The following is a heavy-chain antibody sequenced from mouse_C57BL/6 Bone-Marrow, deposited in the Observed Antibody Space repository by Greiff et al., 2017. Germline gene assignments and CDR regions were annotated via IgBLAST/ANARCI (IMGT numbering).Heavy chain of an antibody. J-gene: IGHJ3*01. CDR1: GYTFTSYG. CDR3: ARERGYYSNYVAY. D-gene: IGHD2-5*01. CDR2: IYPRSGNT. V-gene: IGHV1-81*01. Sequence: VMLVESGAELARPGASVKLSCKASGYTFTSYGISWVKQRTGQGLEWIGEIYPRSGNTYYNEKFKGKATLTADKSSSTAYMELRSLTSEDSAVYFCARERGYYSNYVAYWGQGTLVTVSA.